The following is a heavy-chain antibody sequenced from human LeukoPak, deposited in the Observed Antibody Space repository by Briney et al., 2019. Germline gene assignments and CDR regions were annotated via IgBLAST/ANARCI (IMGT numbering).Heavy chain of an antibody. V-gene: IGHV1-2*02. CDR3: ARDNKRPPYYYDSSGYRPFDY. CDR2: INPNSGGT. Sequence: ASVKVSCKASGYTFTGYYMHWVRQAPGQGLEWMGWINPNSGGTNYAQKLQGRVTMTTDTSTSTAYMELRSLRSDDTAVYYCARDNKRPPYYYDSSGYRPFDYWGQGTLVTVSS. D-gene: IGHD3-22*01. CDR1: GYTFTGYY. J-gene: IGHJ4*02.